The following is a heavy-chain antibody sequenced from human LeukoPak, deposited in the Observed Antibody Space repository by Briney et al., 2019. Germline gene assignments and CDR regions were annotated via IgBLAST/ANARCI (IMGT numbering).Heavy chain of an antibody. CDR2: INPNSGGT. D-gene: IGHD2-2*01. CDR3: ARVLWGTSQTRIKNAFDI. Sequence: ASVKVSCKASGYTFTGYYMHWVRQAPGQGLEWMGWINPNSGGTNYAQKFQGRVTMTRDTSISTAYMELSRLRSDDTAVYYCARVLWGTSQTRIKNAFDIWGQGTMATVSS. CDR1: GYTFTGYY. V-gene: IGHV1-2*02. J-gene: IGHJ3*02.